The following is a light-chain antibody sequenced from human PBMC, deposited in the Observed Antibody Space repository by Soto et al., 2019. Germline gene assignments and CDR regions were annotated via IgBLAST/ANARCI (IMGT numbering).Light chain of an antibody. J-gene: IGKJ1*01. CDR1: QSFSSW. CDR2: KAS. CDR3: QKYNSYSPT. Sequence: DIQMTQSPSTRSASVGDRVTITCRASQSFSSWLAWYQQKPGKAPKLLVYKASCLASGAPSRFSGSGSGTEFPITISTLQPDDFATCYCQKYNSYSPTLGKGTKVDTK. V-gene: IGKV1-5*03.